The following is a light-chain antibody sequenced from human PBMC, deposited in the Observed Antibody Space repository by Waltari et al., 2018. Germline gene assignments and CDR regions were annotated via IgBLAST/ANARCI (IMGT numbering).Light chain of an antibody. CDR1: QSIGTS. V-gene: IGKV1-5*03. CDR3: QKYDDYPIT. Sequence: DIQMTQSPSTLSASVGDRVTITCRASQSIGTSLAWYQQKPGKAPKLLIHRASNLENGVPSSVSGSGSGTEFTLTISSLQPDDFATYYCQKYDDYPITFGPGSRLEIK. CDR2: RAS. J-gene: IGKJ5*01.